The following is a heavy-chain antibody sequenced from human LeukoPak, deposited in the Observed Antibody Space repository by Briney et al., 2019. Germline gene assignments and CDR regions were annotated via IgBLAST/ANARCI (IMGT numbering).Heavy chain of an antibody. D-gene: IGHD5-18*01. CDR3: AKDQEVRDTAMVTFDY. V-gene: IGHV3-23*01. CDR2: ISGSGGST. J-gene: IGHJ4*02. CDR1: GVTFSSYT. Sequence: GGSLRLSCAASGVTFSSYTMNWVRQAPGKGLEWVSAISGSGGSTYYADSVKGRFTISRDNSKNTLYLQMNSLRAEDTAVYYCAKDQEVRDTAMVTFDYWGQGTLVTVSS.